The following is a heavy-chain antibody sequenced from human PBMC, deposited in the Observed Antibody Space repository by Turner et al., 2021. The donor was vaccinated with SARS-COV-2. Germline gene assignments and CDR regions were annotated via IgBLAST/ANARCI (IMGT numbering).Heavy chain of an antibody. J-gene: IGHJ6*02. V-gene: IGHV4-39*01. D-gene: IGHD3-3*01. CDR1: GGSISSSSYY. CDR2: IYYSGST. CDR3: AGERAAYYDFWSGYYGNNYYYGMDV. Sequence: QLQLQESGPGLVKPSETLSLTCTVSGGSISSSSYYWGWFRQPPGKGLEWIGSIYYSGSTYYNPSLKSRVTIAVDTSKNQFSLKLSSVTDADTAVYYCAGERAAYYDFWSGYYGNNYYYGMDVWGQGTTVTVSS.